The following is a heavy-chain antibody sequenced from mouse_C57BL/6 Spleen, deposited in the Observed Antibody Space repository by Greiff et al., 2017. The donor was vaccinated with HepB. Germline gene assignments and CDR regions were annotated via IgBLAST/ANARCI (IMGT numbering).Heavy chain of an antibody. Sequence: QVHVQQSGPELVKPGASVKISCKASGYAFSSSWMNWVKQRPGKGLEWIGRIYPGDGDTNYNGKFKGKATLTADKSSSTAYMQLSSLTSEDSAVYFCANGYSNYFDYWGQGTTLTVSA. V-gene: IGHV1-82*01. J-gene: IGHJ2*01. D-gene: IGHD2-2*01. CDR1: GYAFSSSW. CDR2: IYPGDGDT. CDR3: ANGYSNYFDY.